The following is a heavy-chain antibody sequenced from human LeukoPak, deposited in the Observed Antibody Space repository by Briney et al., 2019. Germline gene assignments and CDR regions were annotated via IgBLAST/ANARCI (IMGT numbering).Heavy chain of an antibody. V-gene: IGHV1-18*01. CDR3: ARALVGAGYHFDY. D-gene: IGHD1-26*01. CDR2: ISAYNGYT. J-gene: IGHJ4*02. CDR1: GYTFTSYG. Sequence: ASVKVSCKASGYTFTSYGISWVRQAPGQGLEWMGWISAYNGYTNYAQNLQGRVTMTTDTSTSTAYMELRSLRSEDTAVYYCARALVGAGYHFDYWGQGTLVTVSS.